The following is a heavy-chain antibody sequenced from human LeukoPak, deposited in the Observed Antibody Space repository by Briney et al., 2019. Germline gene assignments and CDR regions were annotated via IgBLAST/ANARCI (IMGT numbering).Heavy chain of an antibody. CDR1: GFTFSSSA. J-gene: IGHJ4*02. CDR2: ISGSGDST. CDR3: AKSPGGIHHN. Sequence: GGTLRLSCAASGFTFSSSAMIWVRQASGKGLEWVSSISGSGDSTYYADSVKGRFTISRDNSKNTLYLQMNSLRAEDTAVYYCAKSPGGIHHNWGQGTLVTVSS. D-gene: IGHD5-18*01. V-gene: IGHV3-23*01.